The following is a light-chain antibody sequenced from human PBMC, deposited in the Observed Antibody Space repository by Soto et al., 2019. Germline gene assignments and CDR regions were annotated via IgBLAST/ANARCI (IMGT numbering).Light chain of an antibody. CDR2: AAS. CDR1: QSTSIY. J-gene: IGKJ4*01. CDR3: QQSYATPLT. Sequence: DIQMTQSPSSLSASVGDRVTITCRASQSTSIYLNWYQQKPGKAPKLLIYAASHLQRGVPSRFSGSGSGTDFTLTISSLQPEDFATYYCQQSYATPLTFGGGTKVEIK. V-gene: IGKV1-39*01.